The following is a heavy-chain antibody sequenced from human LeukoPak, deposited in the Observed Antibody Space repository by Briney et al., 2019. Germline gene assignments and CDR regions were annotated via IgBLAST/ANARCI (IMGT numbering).Heavy chain of an antibody. CDR1: GYSFTSYW. D-gene: IGHD4-17*01. J-gene: IGHJ6*02. CDR2: IYPGDSDT. V-gene: IGHV5-51*01. CDR3: AGLNNDYGDYEVTSYYGMDV. Sequence: GESLKISCKGSGYSFTSYWIGWVRQMPGKGLEWMGIIYPGDSDTRYSPSFQGQVTISADKSISTAYLQWSSLKASDTAMYYCAGLNNDYGDYEVTSYYGMDVWGQGTTVTVSS.